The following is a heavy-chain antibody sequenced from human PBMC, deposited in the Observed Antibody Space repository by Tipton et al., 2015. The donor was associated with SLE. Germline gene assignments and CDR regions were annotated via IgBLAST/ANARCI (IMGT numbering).Heavy chain of an antibody. CDR3: ARLSDYYGMDV. V-gene: IGHV4-34*01. CDR2: INHSGST. J-gene: IGHJ6*02. Sequence: TLSLTCAVYGGSFSGYYWSWIRQPPGKGLEWIGEINHSGSTNYNPSLKSRVTISVDTSKNRFSLKLTSVTAADTAVYYCARLSDYYGMDVWGQGTTVTVSS. D-gene: IGHD2/OR15-2a*01. CDR1: GGSFSGYY.